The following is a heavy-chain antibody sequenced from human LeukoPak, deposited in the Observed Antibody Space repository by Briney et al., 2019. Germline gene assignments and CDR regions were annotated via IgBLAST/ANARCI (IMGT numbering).Heavy chain of an antibody. D-gene: IGHD3-10*01. CDR3: ARSFFYGSGSYSLYYFDY. V-gene: IGHV3-23*01. J-gene: IGHJ4*02. Sequence: PGGSRRLSCAASGFTFSSFAMSWVRQAPGKGLEWVSTISGGGSSTYYADSVKGRFTISRDNSKNTLHLHMISLRAEDTAVYYCARSFFYGSGSYSLYYFDYWGQGTLVTVSS. CDR2: ISGGGSST. CDR1: GFTFSSFA.